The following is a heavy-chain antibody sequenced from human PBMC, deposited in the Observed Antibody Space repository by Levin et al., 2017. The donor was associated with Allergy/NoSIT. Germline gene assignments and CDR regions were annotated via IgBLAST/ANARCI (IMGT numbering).Heavy chain of an antibody. J-gene: IGHJ4*02. CDR2: INHSGST. V-gene: IGHV4-34*01. D-gene: IGHD5-24*01. Sequence: SQTLSLTCAVYGGSFSGYYWSWIRQPPGKGLEWIGEINHSGSTNYNPSLKSRVTISVDTSKNQFSLKLSSVTAADTAVYYCARGPIEMATIRSSAGPTNSRPFDYWGQGTLVTVSS. CDR3: ARGPIEMATIRSSAGPTNSRPFDY. CDR1: GGSFSGYY.